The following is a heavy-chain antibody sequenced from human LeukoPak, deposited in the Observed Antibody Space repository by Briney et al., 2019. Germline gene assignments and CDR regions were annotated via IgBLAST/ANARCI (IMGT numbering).Heavy chain of an antibody. CDR3: ARGLLRSWGLRAAFDI. D-gene: IGHD1-26*01. CDR1: GGSISSGGYS. J-gene: IGHJ3*02. V-gene: IGHV4-30-2*01. Sequence: PSETLSLTCAVSGGSISSGGYSWSWIRQPPGKGLEWIGYIYHSGSTYYNPSLKSRVTISVDTSKNQFSLKLSSVTAADTAVYYCARGLLRSWGLRAAFDIWGQGTMVTVSS. CDR2: IYHSGST.